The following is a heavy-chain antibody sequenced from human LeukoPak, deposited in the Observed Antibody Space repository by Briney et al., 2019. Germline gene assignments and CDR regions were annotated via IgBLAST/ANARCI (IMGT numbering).Heavy chain of an antibody. CDR2: INPNSGGT. J-gene: IGHJ3*02. D-gene: IGHD3-22*01. CDR1: RYTFTGYY. CDR3: ARAPVYYYDSSGYPLCAFDI. Sequence: ASVKVSCMASRYTFTGYYMHWVRQAPGQGLEWMGWINPNSGGTNYAQKFQGRVTMTRDTSISTAYMELSRLRSDDTAVYYCARAPVYYYDSSGYPLCAFDIWGQGTMDTVSS. V-gene: IGHV1-2*02.